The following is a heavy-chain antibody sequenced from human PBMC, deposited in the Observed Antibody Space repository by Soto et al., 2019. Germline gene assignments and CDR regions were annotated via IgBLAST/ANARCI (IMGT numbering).Heavy chain of an antibody. CDR1: GGSFSGYY. CDR3: ARGKRRYSSSWTPSFDY. Sequence: PSETLSLTCAVYGGSFSGYYWSWIRQPPGKGLEWIGEIKHSGSTNYNPSLKSRVTISVDTSKNQFSLKLSSVTAADTAVYYCARGKRRYSSSWTPSFDYWGQGTLVTVSS. V-gene: IGHV4-34*01. CDR2: IKHSGST. J-gene: IGHJ4*02. D-gene: IGHD6-13*01.